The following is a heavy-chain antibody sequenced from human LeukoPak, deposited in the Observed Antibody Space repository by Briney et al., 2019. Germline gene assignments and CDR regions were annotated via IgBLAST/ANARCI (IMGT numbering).Heavy chain of an antibody. Sequence: GASVKVSCKASGYTFTSYYMHWVRQAPGQGLEWMGWINPNSGGTNYAQVFQGRVTMTRDTSISTAYMELSRLRSDDTAVYYCARAQYFDWLSSYYFDYWGQGTLVTVSS. D-gene: IGHD3-9*01. J-gene: IGHJ4*02. V-gene: IGHV1-2*02. CDR1: GYTFTSYY. CDR3: ARAQYFDWLSSYYFDY. CDR2: INPNSGGT.